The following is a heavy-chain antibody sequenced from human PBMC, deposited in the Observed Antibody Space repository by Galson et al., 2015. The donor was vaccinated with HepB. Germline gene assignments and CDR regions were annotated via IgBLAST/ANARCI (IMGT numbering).Heavy chain of an antibody. J-gene: IGHJ2*01. CDR3: ARDRVYGDYDVYWYFDL. V-gene: IGHV1-18*01. CDR2: ISVYNGNT. D-gene: IGHD4-17*01. Sequence: SVKVSCKASGYTFTNYGISWVRQAPGQGLEWMGWISVYNGNTNYVQEFQGRVTMTTDTSTSTAYMELRSLRSDDTAVYYCARDRVYGDYDVYWYFDLWGRGTLVTVSS. CDR1: GYTFTNYG.